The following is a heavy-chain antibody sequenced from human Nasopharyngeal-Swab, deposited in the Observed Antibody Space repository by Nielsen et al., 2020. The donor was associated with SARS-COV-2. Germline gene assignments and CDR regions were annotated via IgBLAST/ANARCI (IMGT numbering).Heavy chain of an antibody. J-gene: IGHJ6*02. Sequence: ASVKVSCKASGYTFTSYGISWVRQAPGQGLEWMGWISAYNGNTNYAQKLQGRVTMTTDTSTSTAYMELGSLRSDDTAVYYCARGAIGRDRRSYYYYGMDVWGQGTTVTVSS. CDR2: ISAYNGNT. V-gene: IGHV1-18*01. D-gene: IGHD2-21*02. CDR3: ARGAIGRDRRSYYYYGMDV. CDR1: GYTFTSYG.